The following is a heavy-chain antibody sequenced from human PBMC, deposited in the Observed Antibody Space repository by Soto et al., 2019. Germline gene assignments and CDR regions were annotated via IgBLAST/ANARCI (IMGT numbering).Heavy chain of an antibody. Sequence: GESLKISCKGSGYSFTSYWISWVRQMPGKGLEWMGRIDPSDSYTNYSPSFQGHVTISADKSISTAYLQWSSLKASDTAMYYCARQNCSGGSCYSDFDYWGQGTLVTVSS. CDR1: GYSFTSYW. J-gene: IGHJ4*02. V-gene: IGHV5-10-1*01. CDR3: ARQNCSGGSCYSDFDY. CDR2: IDPSDSYT. D-gene: IGHD2-15*01.